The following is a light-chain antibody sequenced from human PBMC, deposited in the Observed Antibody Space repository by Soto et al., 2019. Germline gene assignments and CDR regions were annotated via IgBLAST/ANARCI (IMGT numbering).Light chain of an antibody. J-gene: IGLJ2*01. V-gene: IGLV2-23*01. CDR1: SSDVGSYNL. CDR3: CSYADSSTLV. CDR2: EGS. Sequence: QSALTQPASVSGSPGQSITISCTGTSSDVGSYNLVSWYQQHPGKAPKLMIYEGSKRPSGVSNRFSGSKSGNTASLTISGLQAEDEADYYCCSYADSSTLVFGGGIKLTVL.